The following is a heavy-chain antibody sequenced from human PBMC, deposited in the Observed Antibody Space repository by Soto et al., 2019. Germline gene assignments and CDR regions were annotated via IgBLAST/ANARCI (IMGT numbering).Heavy chain of an antibody. D-gene: IGHD1-26*01. CDR3: AILASGSLFDY. Sequence: QVQLVQSGAEVKKPGASVTISCETSGYTFTSYYIHWVRQAPGQGLEWMGIINPGGGSTSYPQNFRDRGTMTSDTFTTSVYMELKSLRSNDTAVYYCAILASGSLFDYWGQGTLVTVSS. CDR1: GYTFTSYY. J-gene: IGHJ4*02. V-gene: IGHV1-46*01. CDR2: INPGGGST.